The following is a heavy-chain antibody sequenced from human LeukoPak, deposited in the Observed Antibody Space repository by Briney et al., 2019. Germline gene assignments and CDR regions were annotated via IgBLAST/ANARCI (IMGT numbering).Heavy chain of an antibody. CDR3: VRGTGY. Sequence: GGSLRLSCSVSGFTFSTYVMHWVRQAPGKGLEYVSAISSNGDNTYYADSVKGRFTISRDNSKNTLYLQMSSLRADDTAVYYCVRGTGYWGQGSLVTVSS. V-gene: IGHV3-64D*06. CDR1: GFTFSTYV. J-gene: IGHJ4*02. CDR2: ISSNGDNT.